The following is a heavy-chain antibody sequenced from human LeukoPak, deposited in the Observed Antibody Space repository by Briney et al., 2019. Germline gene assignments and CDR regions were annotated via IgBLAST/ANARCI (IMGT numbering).Heavy chain of an antibody. CDR2: INHSGST. V-gene: IGHV4-34*01. CDR1: GGSFSGYY. J-gene: IGHJ5*02. Sequence: SETLSLTCAVYGGSFSGYYWSWIRQPPGKGLEWIGEINHSGSTNYNPSLKSRVTISVDTSKNQFSLKLSSVTAADTAVYYCARAIVGIAVAGNWFDPWGQGTLVTVSS. CDR3: ARAIVGIAVAGNWFDP. D-gene: IGHD6-19*01.